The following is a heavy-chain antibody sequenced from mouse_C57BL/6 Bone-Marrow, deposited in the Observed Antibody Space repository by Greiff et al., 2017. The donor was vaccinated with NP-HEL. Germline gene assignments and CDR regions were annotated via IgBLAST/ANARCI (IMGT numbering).Heavy chain of an antibody. V-gene: IGHV1-82*01. CDR3: ARDVITTVVFDY. D-gene: IGHD1-1*01. CDR1: GYAFSSSW. J-gene: IGHJ2*01. CDR2: IYPGDGDT. Sequence: VQLVESGPELVKPGASVKISCKASGYAFSSSWMNWVKQRPGKGLEWIGRIYPGDGDTNYNGKFKGKATLTADKSSTSAYMQLSSLTSEASAVYFCARDVITTVVFDYWGQGTTLTVSS.